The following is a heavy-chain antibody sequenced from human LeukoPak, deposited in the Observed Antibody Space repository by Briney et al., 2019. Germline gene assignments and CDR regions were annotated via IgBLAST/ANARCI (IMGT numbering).Heavy chain of an antibody. CDR3: ARHPFRDYVWGSYRPSDY. D-gene: IGHD3-16*02. J-gene: IGHJ4*02. Sequence: SETLSLTCAVYGGSFSGYYWSWIRQPPGKGLEWIGEINHSGSTNYNPSLKSRVTISVDTSKNRFSLKLSSVTAADTAVYYCARHPFRDYVWGSYRPSDYWGQGTLVTVSS. CDR2: INHSGST. V-gene: IGHV4-34*01. CDR1: GGSFSGYY.